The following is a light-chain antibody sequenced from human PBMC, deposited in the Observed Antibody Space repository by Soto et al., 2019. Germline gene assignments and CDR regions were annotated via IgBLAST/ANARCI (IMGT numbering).Light chain of an antibody. Sequence: EIVLTQSPGTLSLSPGQRATLSCRASQSVSSSYLAWYQQKPGQAPRLLNYGASSRATGIPDRCSGSGSRTDCTDTINRREPEDFAVYYCQQYGSLRYTFGGGTKLEIK. CDR1: QSVSSSY. CDR2: GAS. CDR3: QQYGSLRYT. V-gene: IGKV3-20*01. J-gene: IGKJ2*01.